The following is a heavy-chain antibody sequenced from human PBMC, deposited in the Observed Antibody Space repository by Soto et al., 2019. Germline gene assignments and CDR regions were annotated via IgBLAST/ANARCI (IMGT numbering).Heavy chain of an antibody. D-gene: IGHD2-8*01. Sequence: QAQLVQSGGEVKKPGASVKVSCRASGYTFTSYGYAWVRQAPGQGLEWMGWISAYNGDTNYAQKFQDRVTLTTDPSTTTAQMELRNLGSDDTAVYYCARSGAYCTSITCLFDSFWGLGTLVTVSS. CDR1: GYTFTSYG. CDR3: ARSGAYCTSITCLFDSF. J-gene: IGHJ4*02. V-gene: IGHV1-18*01. CDR2: ISAYNGDT.